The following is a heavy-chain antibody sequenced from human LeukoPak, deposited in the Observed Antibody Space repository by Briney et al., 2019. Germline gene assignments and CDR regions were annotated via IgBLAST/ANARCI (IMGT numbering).Heavy chain of an antibody. V-gene: IGHV4-39*01. CDR1: GGSISSSSYY. J-gene: IGHJ3*02. D-gene: IGHD3-3*01. Sequence: SETLSLTCTVSGGSISSSSYYWGWIRQPPGKGLEWIGSIYYSGSTYYNPSLKSRVTISVDTSKNQFSLKLSSVTAADTAVYYCARLPPLRFLEWSPPDAFDIWGQGTMVTVSS. CDR3: ARLPPLRFLEWSPPDAFDI. CDR2: IYYSGST.